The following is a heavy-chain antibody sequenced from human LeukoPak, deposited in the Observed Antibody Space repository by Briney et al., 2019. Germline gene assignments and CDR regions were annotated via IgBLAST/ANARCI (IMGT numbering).Heavy chain of an antibody. CDR1: GGSISSGGYY. D-gene: IGHD1-20*01. CDR2: IYYSGST. CDR3: ARESITGSNWFDP. Sequence: SETLSLTCTASGGSISSGGYYWSWIRQHPGKGLEWIGYIYYSGSTYYNPSLKSRVTISVDTSKNQFSLKLSSVTAADTAVYYCARESITGSNWFDPWGQGTLVTVSS. V-gene: IGHV4-31*03. J-gene: IGHJ5*02.